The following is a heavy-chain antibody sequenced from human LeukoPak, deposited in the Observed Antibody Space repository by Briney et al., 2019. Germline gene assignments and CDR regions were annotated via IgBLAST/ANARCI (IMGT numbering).Heavy chain of an antibody. J-gene: IGHJ5*02. CDR2: IYPGDSDT. V-gene: IGHV5-51*01. D-gene: IGHD3-10*01. CDR3: ARQRFTMRAYAGNWFDP. Sequence: GESLKISCKGSGYSFTNYWIGWVRQMPGKGLEWMGIIYPGDSDTRYSPSFQDQVTISADKSIGTAYLQWSSLKASDTAMCYCARQRFTMRAYAGNWFDPWGQGTLVTVSS. CDR1: GYSFTNYW.